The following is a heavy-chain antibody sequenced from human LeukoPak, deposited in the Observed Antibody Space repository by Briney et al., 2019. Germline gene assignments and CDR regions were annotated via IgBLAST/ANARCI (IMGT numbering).Heavy chain of an antibody. D-gene: IGHD2-21*01. J-gene: IGHJ4*02. V-gene: IGHV3-7*03. CDR3: HIQGY. CDR2: IKQDGSEK. Sequence: GGSLRLSCAASGFTFSNYWMTWVRQAPGKGLEWEAYIKQDGSEKYYVDSVKGRFTISRDNSKNTLYLQMNSLRADDTAVYYCHIQGYWGQGSLVTVSS. CDR1: GFTFSNYW.